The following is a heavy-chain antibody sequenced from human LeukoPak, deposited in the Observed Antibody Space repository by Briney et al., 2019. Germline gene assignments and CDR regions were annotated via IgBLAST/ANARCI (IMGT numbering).Heavy chain of an antibody. Sequence: PGGSLRLSCAASGFTFSSYSMNWVREAPGKGLEWVSSISSSSSYIYYADSVKGRFTISRDNAKNSLYLQMNSLRAEDTAVYYCARGTYYSGYDLIRDYGDYEFDYWGQGTLVTVSS. CDR2: ISSSSSYI. D-gene: IGHD4-17*01. J-gene: IGHJ4*02. CDR3: ARGTYYSGYDLIRDYGDYEFDY. CDR1: GFTFSSYS. V-gene: IGHV3-21*01.